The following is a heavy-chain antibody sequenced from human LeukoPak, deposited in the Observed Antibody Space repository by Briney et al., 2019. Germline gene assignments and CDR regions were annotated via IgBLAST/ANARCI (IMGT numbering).Heavy chain of an antibody. V-gene: IGHV4-59*01. J-gene: IGHJ3*02. CDR3: ARVGVGYSSGLERAFDI. D-gene: IGHD6-19*01. CDR2: IYYSGST. Sequence: SETLSLTCTVSGGSISSYYWSWIRQPPGKGMEWIGYIYYSGSTNYNPSLKSRVTISVDTSKNQFSLKLSSVTAADTAVYYCARVGVGYSSGLERAFDIWGQGTMVTVSS. CDR1: GGSISSYY.